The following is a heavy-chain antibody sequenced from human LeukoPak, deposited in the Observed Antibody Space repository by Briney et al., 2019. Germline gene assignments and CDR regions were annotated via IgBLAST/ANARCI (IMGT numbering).Heavy chain of an antibody. Sequence: PGGSLTLSCAASGFTFSDSYMTWVRQAPGKGLEWVSSIGSRGGTISDAESVKGRFTISRDNAKSSLYLQMNSLKADDTAVYYCARARGYSFGYFDYWGQGTLVTVSS. CDR2: IGSRGGTI. J-gene: IGHJ4*02. CDR1: GFTFSDSY. CDR3: ARARGYSFGYFDY. V-gene: IGHV3-11*01. D-gene: IGHD5-12*01.